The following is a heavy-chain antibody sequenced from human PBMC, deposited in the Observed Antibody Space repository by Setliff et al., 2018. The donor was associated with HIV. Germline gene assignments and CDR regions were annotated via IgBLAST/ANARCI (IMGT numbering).Heavy chain of an antibody. Sequence: PGGSLRLSCAASGFTFRSYAMSWVRQAPGKALEWVSGISGSGGTTYYADSVKGRFTISRDNSKNTLYMQMNNLRAEDTAVYYCAKRGYVSAWYDEPVQFYQHMDVWGKGTTVTVSS. CDR2: ISGSGGTT. D-gene: IGHD6-19*01. J-gene: IGHJ6*03. V-gene: IGHV3-23*01. CDR1: GFTFRSYA. CDR3: AKRGYVSAWYDEPVQFYQHMDV.